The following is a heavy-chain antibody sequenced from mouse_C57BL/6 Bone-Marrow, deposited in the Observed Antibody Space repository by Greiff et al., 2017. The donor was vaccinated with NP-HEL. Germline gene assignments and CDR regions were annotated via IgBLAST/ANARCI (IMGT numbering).Heavy chain of an antibody. CDR3: ATQGYSNSGYAMDY. Sequence: QVQLQQPGAELVKPGASVKLSCKASGYTFTSYWMQWVKQRPGQGLEWIGEIDPSDSYTNYNQKFKGKATLTVDTSSSTAYMQLSSLTSEDSAVYYGATQGYSNSGYAMDYWGQGTAVTVSS. CDR1: GYTFTSYW. D-gene: IGHD2-5*01. CDR2: IDPSDSYT. J-gene: IGHJ4*01. V-gene: IGHV1-50*01.